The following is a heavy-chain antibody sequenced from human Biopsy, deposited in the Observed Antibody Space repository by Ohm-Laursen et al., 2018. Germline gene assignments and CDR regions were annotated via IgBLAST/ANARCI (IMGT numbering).Heavy chain of an antibody. CDR2: IFYGGIT. CDR1: AGSISSETNC. V-gene: IGHV4-39*01. J-gene: IGHJ5*02. CDR3: ARHPTGFWFDP. Sequence: SETLSLTCTVSAGSISSETNCWGWIRQPPGKGLEWIGSIFYGGITYYNPSLKSRVTISVDTSKNQFSLNLSSVTGADTAVYYCARHPTGFWFDPWGQGTLVTVSS.